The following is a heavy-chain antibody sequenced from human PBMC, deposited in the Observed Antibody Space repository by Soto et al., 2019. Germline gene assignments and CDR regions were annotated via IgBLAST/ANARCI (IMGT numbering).Heavy chain of an antibody. CDR2: LYYSGST. CDR1: GGSVSRGSYY. CDR3: ARDSLHYDFWSGDYHPYYYYGMDV. D-gene: IGHD3-3*01. Sequence: QVQLQESGPGLVKPSETLSLTCTVSGGSVSRGSYYWSWIRQPPGKGLEWIGYLYYSGSTNYNPSLKSRVTRSVDTSKNQVSLKLRSVTAADTAVYYCARDSLHYDFWSGDYHPYYYYGMDVWGQGTTVTVSS. J-gene: IGHJ6*02. V-gene: IGHV4-61*01.